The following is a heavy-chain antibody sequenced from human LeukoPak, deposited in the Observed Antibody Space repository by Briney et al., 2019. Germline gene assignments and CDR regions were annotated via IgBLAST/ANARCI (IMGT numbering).Heavy chain of an antibody. CDR3: AGYAGSYYRWNDY. Sequence: SETLSLTCTVSGGSISSYYWSWIRQPPGKGLEWIGYIYYSGSTNYNPSLKSRVTISVDTSKNQFSLKLSSVTAADTAVYYCAGYAGSYYRWNDYWGQGTLVTVSS. J-gene: IGHJ4*02. V-gene: IGHV4-59*01. CDR1: GGSISSYY. D-gene: IGHD3-10*01. CDR2: IYYSGST.